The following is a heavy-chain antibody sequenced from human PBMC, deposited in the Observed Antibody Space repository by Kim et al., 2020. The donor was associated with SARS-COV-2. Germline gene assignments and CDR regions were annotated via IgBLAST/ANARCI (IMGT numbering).Heavy chain of an antibody. CDR1: GGSISSSSYY. CDR2: IYYSGST. D-gene: IGHD5-18*01. CDR3: RGTAMVRGFDY. V-gene: IGHV4-39*07. Sequence: SETLSLTCTVSGGSISSSSYYWGWIRQPPGKGLEWIGSIYYSGSTYYNPSLKSRVTISVDTSKNQFSLKLSSVTAADTAVYYCRGTAMVRGFDYWGQGTLVTVSS. J-gene: IGHJ4*02.